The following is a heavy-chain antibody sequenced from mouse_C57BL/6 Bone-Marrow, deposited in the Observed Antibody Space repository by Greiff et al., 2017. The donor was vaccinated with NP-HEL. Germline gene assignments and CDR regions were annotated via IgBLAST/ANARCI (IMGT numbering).Heavy chain of an antibody. CDR2: INPNNGGT. CDR3: ARVDSNYPYWNFDV. V-gene: IGHV1-18*01. Sequence: VQLQQSGPELVKPGASVKIPCKASGYTFTDYNMDWVKQSHGKSLEWIGDINPNNGGTIYNQKFKGKATLTVDKSSSTAYMELRSLTSEDTAVYYYARVDSNYPYWNFDVWGTGTTVNVTS. J-gene: IGHJ1*03. D-gene: IGHD2-5*01. CDR1: GYTFTDYN.